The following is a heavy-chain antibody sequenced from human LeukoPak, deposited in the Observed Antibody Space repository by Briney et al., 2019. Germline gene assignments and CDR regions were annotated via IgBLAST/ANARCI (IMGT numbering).Heavy chain of an antibody. CDR1: GGSFSGYY. D-gene: IGHD3-10*01. V-gene: IGHV3-11*01. CDR3: AKGPPYYGSGSYYNRYYYYGMDV. Sequence: LSLTCAVYGGSFSGYYWSWIRQAPGKGLEWVSYISSSGSTIYYADSVKGRFTISRDNSKNTLYLQMNSLRAEDTAVYYCAKGPPYYGSGSYYNRYYYYGMDVWGQGTTVTVSS. CDR2: ISSSGSTI. J-gene: IGHJ6*02.